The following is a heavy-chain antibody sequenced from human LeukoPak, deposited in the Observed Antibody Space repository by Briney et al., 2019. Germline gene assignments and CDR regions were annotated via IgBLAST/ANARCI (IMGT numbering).Heavy chain of an antibody. J-gene: IGHJ4*02. CDR2: ISYSGST. V-gene: IGHV4-39*01. D-gene: IGHD5/OR15-5a*01. Sequence: SETLSLTCTVSGGSVSSSSYYWGWIRQPPGKGLEWIGSISYSGSTNFNPSLKSRVTISVDTSKSQISLKLSSVTAADTAVYYCARHQCPQLTPQDYWGQGTLVTVSS. CDR3: ARHQCPQLTPQDY. CDR1: GGSVSSSSYY.